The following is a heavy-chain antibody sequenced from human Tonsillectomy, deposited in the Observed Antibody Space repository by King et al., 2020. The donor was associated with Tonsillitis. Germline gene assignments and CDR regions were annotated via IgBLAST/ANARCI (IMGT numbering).Heavy chain of an antibody. V-gene: IGHV1-18*01. D-gene: IGHD2-2*01. Sequence: VQLVESGAEVKKPGASVKVSCTASHYTFTTYGVSWVRQAPGQGLEWMGWIITDNGNTNYAQKFQGRVTMTTDTSTSTAYMELRSLRSDDTAVYYCRVVVLDGDDYWGQGTLVTVSS. CDR3: RVVVLDGDDY. J-gene: IGHJ4*02. CDR1: HYTFTTYG. CDR2: IITDNGNT.